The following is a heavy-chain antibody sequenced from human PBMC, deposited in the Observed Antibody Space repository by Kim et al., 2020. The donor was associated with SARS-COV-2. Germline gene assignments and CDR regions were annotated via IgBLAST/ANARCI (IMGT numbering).Heavy chain of an antibody. CDR2: ISSSSSYI. V-gene: IGHV3-21*01. D-gene: IGHD3-22*01. J-gene: IGHJ4*02. CDR3: ARDAALEYYYDSSGYYDY. Sequence: GGSLRLSCAASGFTFSSYSMNWVRQAPGKGLEWVSSISSSSSYIYYADSVKGRFTISRDNAKNSLYLQMNSLGAEDTAVYYCARDAALEYYYDSSGYYDYWGQGTLVTVSS. CDR1: GFTFSSYS.